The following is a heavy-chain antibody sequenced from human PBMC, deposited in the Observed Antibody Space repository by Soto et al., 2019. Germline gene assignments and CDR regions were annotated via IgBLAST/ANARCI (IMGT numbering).Heavy chain of an antibody. J-gene: IGHJ6*02. D-gene: IGHD3-9*01. CDR1: GFAFRSYG. Sequence: GGSLRLSCVASGFAFRSYGMNWVRQAPGKGLEWVSSISTSSSAIYYTDSVKGRFTISRDNARNSLYLQMKSLRAEDTAVYFCARDGADYDILTGYYDYYYHGMDVWGQVTTVTVSS. CDR2: ISTSSSAI. CDR3: ARDGADYDILTGYYDYYYHGMDV. V-gene: IGHV3-21*06.